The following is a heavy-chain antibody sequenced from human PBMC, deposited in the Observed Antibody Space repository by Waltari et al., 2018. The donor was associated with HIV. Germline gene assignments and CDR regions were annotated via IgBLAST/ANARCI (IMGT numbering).Heavy chain of an antibody. CDR2: ISGSGGST. D-gene: IGHD6-6*01. CDR3: AKRQQLVRTGWFDP. Sequence: EVQLLESGGGLVQPGGSLRLSCAASGFTFYNYPLSWVRQAPGKGLAWVSAISGSGGSTYYADSVKGRFTISRDNSKNTLYLQMNSLRAEDTAVYYCAKRQQLVRTGWFDPWGQGTLVTVSS. J-gene: IGHJ5*02. CDR1: GFTFYNYP. V-gene: IGHV3-23*01.